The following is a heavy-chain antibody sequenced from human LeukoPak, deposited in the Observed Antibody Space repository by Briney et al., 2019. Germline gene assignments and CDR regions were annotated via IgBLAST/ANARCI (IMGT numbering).Heavy chain of an antibody. V-gene: IGHV1-8*01. D-gene: IGHD4-17*01. Sequence: ASVKVSCKASGYTFTSYDINWVRQATGQGLEGMRWMNPNSGNTAYTQKFQGRVTITADKSTSTAYMELSSLRSEDTAVYYCARATVTTLYYYYYMDVWGKGTTVTVSS. J-gene: IGHJ6*03. CDR2: MNPNSGNT. CDR3: ARATVTTLYYYYYMDV. CDR1: GYTFTSYD.